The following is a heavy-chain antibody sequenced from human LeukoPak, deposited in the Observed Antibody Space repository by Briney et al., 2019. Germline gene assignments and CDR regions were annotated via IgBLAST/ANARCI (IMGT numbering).Heavy chain of an antibody. J-gene: IGHJ4*02. CDR1: GYSLATYW. CDR3: ALLLSRLLSGIDY. V-gene: IGHV5-51*04. Sequence: GESLKISCEGSGYSLATYWIGWVRQMPGKGLEWMGIIYPGDSDTRYSPSFQGQVTISADQPISTAYPEWISLKASDMCVYYCALLLSRLLSGIDYWGQGTLVTVSS. D-gene: IGHD2/OR15-2a*01. CDR2: IYPGDSDT.